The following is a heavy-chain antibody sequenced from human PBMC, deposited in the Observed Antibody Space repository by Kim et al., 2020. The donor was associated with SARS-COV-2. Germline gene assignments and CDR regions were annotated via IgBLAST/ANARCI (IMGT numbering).Heavy chain of an antibody. CDR2: IYHSGST. J-gene: IGHJ6*02. CDR3: ARDLPLQYGDYVYYYYGMDV. Sequence: SETLSLTCAVSGGSISSSNWWSWVRQPPGKGLEWIGEIYHSGSTNYNPSLKSRVTISVDKSKNQFSLKLSSVTAADTAVYYCARDLPLQYGDYVYYYYGMDVWGQGTTVTVSS. V-gene: IGHV4-4*02. CDR1: GGSISSSNW. D-gene: IGHD4-17*01.